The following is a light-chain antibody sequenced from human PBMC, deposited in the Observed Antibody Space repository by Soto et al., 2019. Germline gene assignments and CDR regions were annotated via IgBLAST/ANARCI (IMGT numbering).Light chain of an antibody. CDR2: AAS. Sequence: VLTQSPGTLSLSPGERATLSCRASQSLRSTSLAWYQQKPGQAPRLLIYAASTRATGIPDRFSGSGSGTDFTLSISRLEPEDFAVYYCQQYNNWPPITFGQGTRLEI. CDR1: QSLRSTS. J-gene: IGKJ5*01. CDR3: QQYNNWPPIT. V-gene: IGKV3-20*01.